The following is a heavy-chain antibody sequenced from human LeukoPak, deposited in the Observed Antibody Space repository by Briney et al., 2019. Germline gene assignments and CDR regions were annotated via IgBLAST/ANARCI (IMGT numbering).Heavy chain of an antibody. J-gene: IGHJ4*02. CDR2: ISSSGSTI. CDR1: GFTFSDYC. CDR3: ARWSEVWSGYFDY. Sequence: PGGSLRLSCAASGFTFSDYCMSWIRQAPGKGLEWVSYISSSGSTIYYADSVKGRFTISRDNAKNSLYLQMNSLRAEDTAVYYCARWSEVWSGYFDYWGQGTLVTVSS. D-gene: IGHD3-3*01. V-gene: IGHV3-11*01.